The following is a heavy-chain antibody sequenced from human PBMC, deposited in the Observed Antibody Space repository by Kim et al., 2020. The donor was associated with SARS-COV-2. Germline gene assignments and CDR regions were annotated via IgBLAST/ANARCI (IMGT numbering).Heavy chain of an antibody. CDR1: GHTFSGNY. Sequence: ASVKVSCEASGHTFSGNYIHWVRQAPGQRLEWMGRIDANSGDTDYAKRSQGRVAMTVDTSIITAYMELRSLRADDTAVYFCVSGYDSFSLDFWGQGTLAT. CDR3: VSGYDSFSLDF. CDR2: IDANSGDT. V-gene: IGHV1-2*06. J-gene: IGHJ4*02. D-gene: IGHD5-12*01.